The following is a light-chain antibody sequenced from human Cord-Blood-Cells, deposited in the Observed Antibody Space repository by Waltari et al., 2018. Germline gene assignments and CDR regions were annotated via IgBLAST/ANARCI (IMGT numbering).Light chain of an antibody. CDR2: DAS. V-gene: IGKV1-33*01. J-gene: IGKJ5*01. CDR1: QVLSNY. CDR3: QQYDNLLRT. Sequence: DLQMPQYPSSLSASGVFLVTIPCQASQVLSNYLNWYQQNPGKAPKLLIYDASNWETGVPARCSGSGSGTEFTFTISSLQPEDIAAYCCQQYDNLLRTFGQGTRLEIK.